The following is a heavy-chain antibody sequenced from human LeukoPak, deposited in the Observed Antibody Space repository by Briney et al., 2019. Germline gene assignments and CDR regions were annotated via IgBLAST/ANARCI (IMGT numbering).Heavy chain of an antibody. CDR1: GGTFSSYA. CDR2: ISSGGGST. D-gene: IGHD3-10*01. CDR3: AKDVGGYYFTYWSGCFDH. Sequence: GASVKVSCKASGGTFSSYAISWVRQAPGKGLEWVSGISSGGGSTYYADSVKGRFTISRDNSKNTLDLEMNSLRAEDTAVYYCAKDVGGYYFTYWSGCFDHWGQGTLVTVSS. J-gene: IGHJ4*02. V-gene: IGHV3-23*01.